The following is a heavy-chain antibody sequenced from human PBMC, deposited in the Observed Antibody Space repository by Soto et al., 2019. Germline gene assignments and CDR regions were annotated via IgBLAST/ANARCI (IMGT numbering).Heavy chain of an antibody. CDR2: IIPFFGNS. CDR1: GGTFSSYP. Sequence: QVQLVQSGAEVKKPGSSVKVSCEASGGTFSSYPINWVRQAPGKGLEWRGGIIPFFGNSNYAQKFQGRVRITADDSKSTAYMELRSLRSEDTAVYYCARVGHITNYGMAVWGQGTTVTVSS. J-gene: IGHJ6*02. D-gene: IGHD1-26*01. V-gene: IGHV1-69*01. CDR3: ARVGHITNYGMAV.